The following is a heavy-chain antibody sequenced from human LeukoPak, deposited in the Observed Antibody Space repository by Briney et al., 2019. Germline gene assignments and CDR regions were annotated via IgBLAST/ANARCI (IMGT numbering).Heavy chain of an antibody. V-gene: IGHV3-49*04. J-gene: IGHJ4*02. D-gene: IGHD3-16*01. CDR1: GFTFGDYA. Sequence: GGSLRLSCTASGFTFGDYAMSWVRQAPGKGLEWVGFIRSNFYGGTTDYAASVKGRFTISRDGSKSIAYLQMNSLKTEDTAVYYCTRGGGGDPVDYWGQGALVTVSS. CDR2: IRSNFYGGTT. CDR3: TRGGGGDPVDY.